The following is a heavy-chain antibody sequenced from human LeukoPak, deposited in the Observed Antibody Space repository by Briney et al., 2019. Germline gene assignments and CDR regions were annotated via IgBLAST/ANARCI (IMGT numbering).Heavy chain of an antibody. CDR1: GYSFTSYW. V-gene: IGHV5-51*01. J-gene: IGHJ5*02. D-gene: IGHD3-9*01. CDR3: ARRSNYDILTEPYNWFDP. CDR2: IYPGDSDT. Sequence: GESLKISCKGSGYSFTSYWIGWVRQMPGKGLEWMGIIYPGDSDTRYSPSFQGQVTISADKSISTAYLQWSSLKASDTAMYYCARRSNYDILTEPYNWFDPWGQGTLVTVSS.